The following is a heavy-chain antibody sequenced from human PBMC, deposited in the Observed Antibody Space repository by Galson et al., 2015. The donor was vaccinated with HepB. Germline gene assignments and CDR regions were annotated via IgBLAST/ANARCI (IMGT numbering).Heavy chain of an antibody. CDR3: TTTDIVVVVDY. Sequence: SLRLSCAASGFTFSNAWMNWVRQAPGKGLEWVGRIKSKTDGGTTDYAAPVKGRFTISRDESKNTLYLQMNSLKTVDTAVYYCTTTDIVVVVDYWGQGTLVTVSS. J-gene: IGHJ4*02. CDR2: IKSKTDGGTT. CDR1: GFTFSNAW. D-gene: IGHD2-15*01. V-gene: IGHV3-15*07.